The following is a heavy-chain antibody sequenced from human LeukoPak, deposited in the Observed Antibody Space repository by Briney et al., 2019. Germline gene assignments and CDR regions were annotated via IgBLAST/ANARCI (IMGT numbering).Heavy chain of an antibody. CDR2: IWHDGSNE. Sequence: PGRSLRLSCAASGFTFDDYAMHWVRQAPGKGLEWVAIIWHDGSNERYAESVKGRFTISRDNAKNSLYLQMNSLRAEDTALYYCAKDTYEELRYWFDPWGQGTLVTVSS. D-gene: IGHD1-7*01. J-gene: IGHJ5*02. CDR3: AKDTYEELRYWFDP. CDR1: GFTFDDYA. V-gene: IGHV3-9*01.